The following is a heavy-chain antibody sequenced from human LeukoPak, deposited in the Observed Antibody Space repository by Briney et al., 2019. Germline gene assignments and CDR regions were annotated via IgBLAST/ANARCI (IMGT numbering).Heavy chain of an antibody. J-gene: IGHJ3*02. V-gene: IGHV3-21*01. CDR2: ISSSSSYI. D-gene: IGHD2-15*01. CDR1: GFIFSTYS. CDR3: ARPLLGYCSGGSCYAFDI. Sequence: GGSLRLSCSASGFIFSTYSMNWVRQAPGKGLEWVSSISSSSSYIYYADSVKGRFTISRDNAKNSRYLQMNSLRAEDTAVYYCARPLLGYCSGGSCYAFDIWGQGTMVTVSS.